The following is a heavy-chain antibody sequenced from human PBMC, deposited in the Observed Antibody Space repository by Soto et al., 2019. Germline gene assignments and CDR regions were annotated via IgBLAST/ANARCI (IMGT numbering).Heavy chain of an antibody. D-gene: IGHD3-10*01. J-gene: IGHJ3*02. V-gene: IGHV4-39*07. CDR3: ARAHGSGWGAFDI. CDR2: IYHSGST. Sequence: PSETLSLTCTVSGGSISSSSYSWGWIRQPPGKGLEWIGTIYHSGSTYYNPSLKSRVTISVDRSKNQFSLKLSSVTAADTAVYYCARAHGSGWGAFDIWGQGTVVTVSS. CDR1: GGSISSSSYS.